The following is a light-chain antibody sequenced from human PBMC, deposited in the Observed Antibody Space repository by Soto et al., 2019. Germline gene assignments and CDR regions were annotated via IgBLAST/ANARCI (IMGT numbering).Light chain of an antibody. CDR3: QQYGGSPRT. Sequence: EIVLTQSPGTLSLSPGERATFSCRASQSVSSNYLAWYQQKRGQAPRLLIHDASSRATGIPDRFSGSGSGTDFTLTIRRLEPEDFAVYYCQQYGGSPRTFGQGTKVDIK. CDR1: QSVSSNY. J-gene: IGKJ1*01. CDR2: DAS. V-gene: IGKV3-20*01.